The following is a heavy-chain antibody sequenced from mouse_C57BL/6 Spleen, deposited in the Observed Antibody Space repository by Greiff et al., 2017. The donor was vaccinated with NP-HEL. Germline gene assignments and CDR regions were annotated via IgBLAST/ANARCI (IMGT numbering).Heavy chain of an antibody. D-gene: IGHD2-3*01. CDR2: IWSGGST. J-gene: IGHJ3*01. Sequence: VKLQESGPGLVQPSQSLSITCTVSGFSLTSYGVHWVRQSPGKGLEWLGVIWSGGSTDYNAAFISRLSISKDNSKSQVFFKMNSLQADDTAIYYCARKDVYDGFAYWGQGTLVTVSA. CDR3: ARKDVYDGFAY. V-gene: IGHV2-2*01. CDR1: GFSLTSYG.